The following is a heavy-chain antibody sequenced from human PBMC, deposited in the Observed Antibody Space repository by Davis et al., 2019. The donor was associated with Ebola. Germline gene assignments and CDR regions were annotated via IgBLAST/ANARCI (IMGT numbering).Heavy chain of an antibody. J-gene: IGHJ4*02. Sequence: KFQGRVTITRDTSASTAYMELSSLRSEDTAVYYCARHQYCSGIGGSCYLLDYWGQGTLVTVSS. V-gene: IGHV1-3*01. CDR3: ARHQYCSGIGGSCYLLDY. D-gene: IGHD2-15*01.